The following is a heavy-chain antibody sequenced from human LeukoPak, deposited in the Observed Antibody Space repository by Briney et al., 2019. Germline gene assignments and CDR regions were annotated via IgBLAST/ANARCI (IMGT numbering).Heavy chain of an antibody. V-gene: IGHV1-8*02. J-gene: IGHJ6*03. CDR1: GYTFTSYG. Sequence: GASVKVSCKASGYTFTSYGISWVREATGQGLEWMGWMSPDSGNTGYAQKFQGRVTMTRNTSISTVYMELSSLKSEDTAVYYCARAPARRSGSPQGYYYYMDVWGKGTTVTVSS. CDR3: ARAPARRSGSPQGYYYYMDV. CDR2: MSPDSGNT. D-gene: IGHD3-10*01.